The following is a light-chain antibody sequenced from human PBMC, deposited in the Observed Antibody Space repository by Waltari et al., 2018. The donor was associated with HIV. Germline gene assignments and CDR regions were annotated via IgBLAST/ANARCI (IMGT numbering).Light chain of an antibody. Sequence: SFELTQPPSVSVSPGQTARITCSGDELPKTYAYWYQQRSGQAPVLVIYQDIQRPSGIPDRFSGSSSATVATLTISGAQVDDEGDYSCFSTDTINNPLFGGGTKLTVL. J-gene: IGLJ2*01. CDR3: FSTDTINNPL. CDR1: ELPKTY. V-gene: IGLV3-10*01. CDR2: QDI.